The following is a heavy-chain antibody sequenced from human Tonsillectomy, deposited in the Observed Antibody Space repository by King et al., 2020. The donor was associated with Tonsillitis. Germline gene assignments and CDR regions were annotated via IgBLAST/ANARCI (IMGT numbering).Heavy chain of an antibody. D-gene: IGHD6-19*01. Sequence: QLQESGPGLVKPSETLSLTCTVSGGSISSSSYYWGWIRQPPGKGLEWIGSIYYSGSTHYNPSLKSRVTISVDTSKNQFSLTLSSVTAADTAVYYCARGYSSGWTDGEFGYWGQGTLVTVSS. CDR2: IYYSGST. CDR1: GGSISSSSYY. V-gene: IGHV4-39*01. CDR3: ARGYSSGWTDGEFGY. J-gene: IGHJ4*02.